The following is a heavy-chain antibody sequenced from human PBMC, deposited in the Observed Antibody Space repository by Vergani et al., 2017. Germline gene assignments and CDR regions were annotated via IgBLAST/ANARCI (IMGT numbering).Heavy chain of an antibody. J-gene: IGHJ3*02. CDR2: IRSKAYGQAT. CDR1: GLTFSDYY. CDR3: VRDQVTMLRGSDALDI. D-gene: IGHD3-10*01. Sequence: EVQLLESGGGLAQPGGSLRLSCAASGLTFSDYYMSWIRQAPGQGLEWVGGIRSKAYGQATIYAASVKGRFTISRDDSKSIAYLQMNNLQTEDTAMYYCVRDQVTMLRGSDALDIWGQGTMVTVSS. V-gene: IGHV3-49*03.